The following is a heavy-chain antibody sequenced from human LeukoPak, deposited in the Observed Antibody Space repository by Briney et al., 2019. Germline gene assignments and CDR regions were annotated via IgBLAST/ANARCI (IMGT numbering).Heavy chain of an antibody. CDR3: ANKDPRGAYFDWFPDY. V-gene: IGHV3-23*01. J-gene: IGHJ4*02. Sequence: PGGSLRLSCAASGFTFSSYAMSWVRQAPGKGLEWVSAISGSGGSTYYADSVKGRFTISRDNSKNTLYLQMNSLRAEDTAVYYCANKDPRGAYFDWFPDYWGQGTLVTVSS. CDR1: GFTFSSYA. D-gene: IGHD3-9*01. CDR2: ISGSGGST.